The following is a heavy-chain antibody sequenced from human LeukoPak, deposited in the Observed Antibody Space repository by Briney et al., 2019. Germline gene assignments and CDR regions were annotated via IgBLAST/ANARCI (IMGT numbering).Heavy chain of an antibody. V-gene: IGHV3-23*01. J-gene: IGHJ4*02. Sequence: PGGSLRLSCAASGFTFSSYAMSWVRQAPGKGLEWVSAISGSGGSTYYADSVKGRFTISRDNSKNTLYLQMNSLRAEDTAVYYCARGYAATHLDPISLYWGQGTLVTVSS. CDR1: GFTFSSYA. CDR3: ARGYAATHLDPISLY. D-gene: IGHD6-25*01. CDR2: ISGSGGST.